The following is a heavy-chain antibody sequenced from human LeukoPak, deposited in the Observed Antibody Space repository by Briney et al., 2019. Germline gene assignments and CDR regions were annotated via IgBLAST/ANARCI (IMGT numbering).Heavy chain of an antibody. Sequence: ASVKVSCKASGYTFTGYYMHWVRQAPGQGLEWMGWINPNSGGTNYAQKFQGRVTMTRDTSISTAYMELSRLRSDDTAVYYCARDPKLELRPYYFDYWGQGTLVTVSS. J-gene: IGHJ4*02. CDR2: INPNSGGT. CDR3: ARDPKLELRPYYFDY. V-gene: IGHV1-2*02. D-gene: IGHD1-7*01. CDR1: GYTFTGYY.